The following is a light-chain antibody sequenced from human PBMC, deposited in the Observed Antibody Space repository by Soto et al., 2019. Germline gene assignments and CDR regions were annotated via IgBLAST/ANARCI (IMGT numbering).Light chain of an antibody. CDR2: GAS. CDR1: QSVSSN. Sequence: EIVMTQSPATLSASPGERATLSCRTSQSVSSNLAWYQQKPGQAPRLLIYGASTMATGVPPRFSGSGSGTELTPTTISRQSADFVVYYCQQHNKWSPGTFGQGTKLEIK. J-gene: IGKJ2*01. V-gene: IGKV3-15*01. CDR3: QQHNKWSPGT.